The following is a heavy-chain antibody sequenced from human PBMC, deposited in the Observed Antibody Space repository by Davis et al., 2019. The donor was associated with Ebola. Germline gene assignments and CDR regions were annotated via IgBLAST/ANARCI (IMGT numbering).Heavy chain of an antibody. CDR2: INPNSGGT. CDR3: ARALLLDWFDP. CDR1: GYTFTSYY. J-gene: IGHJ5*02. D-gene: IGHD2-21*01. Sequence: ASVTVSCMASGYTFTSYYMLWVRQAPGQGLEWMGWINPNSGGTNYAQKFQGWVTMTRDTSISTAYMELSRLRSDDTAVYYCARALLLDWFDPWGQGTLVTVSS. V-gene: IGHV1-2*04.